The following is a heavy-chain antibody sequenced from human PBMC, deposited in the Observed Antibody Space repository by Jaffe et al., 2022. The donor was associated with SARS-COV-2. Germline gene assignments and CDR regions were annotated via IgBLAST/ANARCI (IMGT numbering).Heavy chain of an antibody. J-gene: IGHJ5*02. Sequence: EVQLVESGGGLVKPGGSLRLSCAASGFTFSSYSMNWVRQAPGKGLEWVSSISSSSSYIYYADSVKGRFTISRDNAKNSLYLQMNSLRAEDTAVYYCARDAYFWSGYWPNWFDPWGQGTLVTVSS. V-gene: IGHV3-21*01. D-gene: IGHD3-3*01. CDR2: ISSSSSYI. CDR3: ARDAYFWSGYWPNWFDP. CDR1: GFTFSSYS.